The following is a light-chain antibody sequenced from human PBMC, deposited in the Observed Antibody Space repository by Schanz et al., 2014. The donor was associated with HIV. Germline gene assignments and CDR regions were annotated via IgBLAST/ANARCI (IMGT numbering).Light chain of an antibody. CDR1: NNDIGSYTY. J-gene: IGLJ1*01. CDR2: GVF. CDR3: SSYAGRYNYFV. Sequence: QSALTQPASVSGSPGQSITVSCTGSNNDIGSYTYVAWYQQYPGKAPKLVVYGVFDRPSGVSHRFSGSKSDITASLTISGLQAEDEADYYCSSYAGRYNYFVFGTGTKLTVL. V-gene: IGLV2-14*03.